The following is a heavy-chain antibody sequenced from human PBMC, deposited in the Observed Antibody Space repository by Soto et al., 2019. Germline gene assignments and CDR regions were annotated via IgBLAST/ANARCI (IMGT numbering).Heavy chain of an antibody. D-gene: IGHD3-3*01. Sequence: GGSLRLSCAVSGFTFSNYGMHWVRQAPGRGLEWVAVITYEGYTKYYADSVKGRFTISRDSSTNMVYLQMNSLRTEDTAVYYCARDPEEYWSGYYKDYYFDYWGQGTLVTVS. CDR2: ITYEGYTK. V-gene: IGHV3-30*03. CDR1: GFTFSNYG. CDR3: ARDPEEYWSGYYKDYYFDY. J-gene: IGHJ4*02.